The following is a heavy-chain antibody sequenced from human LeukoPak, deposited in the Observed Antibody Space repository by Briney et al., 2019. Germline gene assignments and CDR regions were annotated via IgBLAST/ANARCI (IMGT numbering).Heavy chain of an antibody. J-gene: IGHJ5*02. V-gene: IGHV3-23*01. CDR1: GFTFSSYA. CDR3: AKDSIKAVAGLFDP. D-gene: IGHD6-19*01. CDR2: ISGSGGST. Sequence: GGSLRLSCAASGFTFSSYAMSWVRQAPGKGLEWVSAISGSGGSTYYADSVKGRFTISRDNSKNTLYLQMNSLRAEDTAAYYCAKDSIKAVAGLFDPWGQGTLVTVSS.